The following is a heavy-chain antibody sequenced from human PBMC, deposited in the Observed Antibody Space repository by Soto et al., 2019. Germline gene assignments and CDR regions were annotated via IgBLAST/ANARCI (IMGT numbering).Heavy chain of an antibody. CDR3: ARRGGSGYYFVDY. V-gene: IGHV5-51*01. Sequence: GESLKISCKGSGYSFTSYWIGWVRQMPGKGLEWMGIINPSDSDTKYNPSFQGQVTISADKSISTAYLQWSSLEASDTAIYFCARRGGSGYYFVDYWGQGPLVTVSS. CDR1: GYSFTSYW. J-gene: IGHJ4*02. CDR2: INPSDSDT. D-gene: IGHD3-22*01.